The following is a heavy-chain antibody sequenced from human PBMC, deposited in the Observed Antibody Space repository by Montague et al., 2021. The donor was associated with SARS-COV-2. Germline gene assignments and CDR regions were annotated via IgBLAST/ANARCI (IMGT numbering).Heavy chain of an antibody. J-gene: IGHJ3*02. D-gene: IGHD3-3*01. CDR1: GGSISSYY. V-gene: IGHV4-59*01. Sequence: SETLSLTCTVSGGSISSYYWSWIRQPPGKGLEWIGYIYYSGSTNYNPSLKSRVTISVDTSKNQFSLKLSSVAAADTAVYYCARVRGSTIFGVVIISAFDIWGQGTMVTVSS. CDR3: ARVRGSTIFGVVIISAFDI. CDR2: IYYSGST.